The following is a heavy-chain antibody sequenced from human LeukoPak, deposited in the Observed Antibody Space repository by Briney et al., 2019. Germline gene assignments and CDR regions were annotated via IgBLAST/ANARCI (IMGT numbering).Heavy chain of an antibody. Sequence: SETLSLTCTVSGGSISSSSYYWGWIRQPPGKGLEWIGSICYSGSTYYNPSLKSRVTISVDTSKNQFSLKLSSVTAADTAVYYCARGYSSGWYSLTRRTYNWFDPWGQGTLVTVSP. CDR3: ARGYSSGWYSLTRRTYNWFDP. CDR1: GGSISSSSYY. J-gene: IGHJ5*02. D-gene: IGHD6-19*01. V-gene: IGHV4-39*07. CDR2: ICYSGST.